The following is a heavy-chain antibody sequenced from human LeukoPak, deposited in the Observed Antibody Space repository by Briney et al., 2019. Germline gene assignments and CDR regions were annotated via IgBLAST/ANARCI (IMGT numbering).Heavy chain of an antibody. V-gene: IGHV3-7*01. CDR2: IKQDGSEK. Sequence: GGSLRLSCVASGFSFSTYWMSWVRQAPGKGLEWVANIKQDGSEKYYVDSVKGRFTISRDNAKNSLYLQMNSLRAEDTAVSYCARGPRYYYDSSGYSYFDYWGQGTLVTVSS. CDR1: GFSFSTYW. J-gene: IGHJ4*02. D-gene: IGHD3-22*01. CDR3: ARGPRYYYDSSGYSYFDY.